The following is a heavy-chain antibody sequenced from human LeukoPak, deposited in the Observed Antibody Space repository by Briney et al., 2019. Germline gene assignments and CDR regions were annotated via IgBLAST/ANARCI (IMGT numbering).Heavy chain of an antibody. CDR1: GFTVSTNY. Sequence: GGSLRLSCAASGFTVSTNYFSWVRQAPGKGLEWVSIIYTAGDTYYADSVKGRFAISRDNSQNTLYLQMSSLRVEDTAVYYCARSSYYASGISDWGQGTLVTVSS. J-gene: IGHJ1*01. V-gene: IGHV3-66*01. CDR2: IYTAGDT. CDR3: ARSSYYASGISD. D-gene: IGHD3-10*01.